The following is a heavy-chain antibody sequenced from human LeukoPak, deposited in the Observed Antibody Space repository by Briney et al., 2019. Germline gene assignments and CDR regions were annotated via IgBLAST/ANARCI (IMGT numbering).Heavy chain of an antibody. D-gene: IGHD3-22*01. CDR3: ARLTYYYDSSGYYANWFDP. CDR2: IYYSGST. V-gene: IGHV4-31*03. Sequence: SQTLSLTCTVSGGSISSGGYYWSWIRQHPGKGLEWIGYIYYSGSTYYNPSLKSRVTISVDTPKNQFSLKLSSVTAADTAVYYCARLTYYYDSSGYYANWFDPWGQGTLVTVSS. J-gene: IGHJ5*02. CDR1: GGSISSGGYY.